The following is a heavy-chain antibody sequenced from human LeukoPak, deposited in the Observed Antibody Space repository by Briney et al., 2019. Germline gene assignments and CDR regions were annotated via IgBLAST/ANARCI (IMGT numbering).Heavy chain of an antibody. CDR3: ARDPGIVGATVFDY. Sequence: PSETLSLTCTVSGGSMTSGSYYWNWIRQPAGKGLDWIGRIYTGGSTYYNPSLKSRVTISLDTSKNQFSLELTSVTAADTAVYYCARDPGIVGATVFDYWGQGTLVTVSS. J-gene: IGHJ4*02. CDR1: GGSMTSGSYY. CDR2: IYTGGST. V-gene: IGHV4-61*02. D-gene: IGHD1-26*01.